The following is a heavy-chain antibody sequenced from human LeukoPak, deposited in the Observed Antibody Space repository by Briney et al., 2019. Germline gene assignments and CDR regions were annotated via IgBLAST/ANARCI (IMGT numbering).Heavy chain of an antibody. J-gene: IGHJ4*02. V-gene: IGHV3-23*01. Sequence: GGSLRLSCAASGFTFSSYAMSWVRQAPGKGLEWVSAISGSGGSTYYADSVKGRFTISRDNSKNTLYLQMNRLRAEDTAVYYCAKDAFVLRYFDWLLFRSPYFDYWGQGTLVTVSS. D-gene: IGHD3-9*01. CDR3: AKDAFVLRYFDWLLFRSPYFDY. CDR2: ISGSGGST. CDR1: GFTFSSYA.